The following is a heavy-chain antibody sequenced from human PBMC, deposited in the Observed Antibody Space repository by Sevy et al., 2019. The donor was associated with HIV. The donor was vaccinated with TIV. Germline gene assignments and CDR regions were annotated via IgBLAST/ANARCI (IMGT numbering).Heavy chain of an antibody. D-gene: IGHD6-19*01. Sequence: GGSLRLSCAASGFTFSSYVMSWVRQAPGKGLEWVSAISGSGGSSDYAGSVKGRFTISRDNSNNRLFLQMNSLRAEDTAVYYCAKAYSSGWYLWFDPWGQGTLVTVSS. CDR3: AKAYSSGWYLWFDP. V-gene: IGHV3-23*01. CDR1: GFTFSSYV. CDR2: ISGSGGSS. J-gene: IGHJ5*02.